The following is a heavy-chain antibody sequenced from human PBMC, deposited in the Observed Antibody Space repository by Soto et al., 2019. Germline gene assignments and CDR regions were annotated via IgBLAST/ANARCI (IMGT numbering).Heavy chain of an antibody. CDR3: ARDDDDSALDY. Sequence: PSETLSLTCIVSCGSISSCYWSWIRQPPGNGLDCIGYIYYSVITNXXPSLNSRXXISVDTSKNHXCLKLXPMTAASTAVYYCARDDDDSALDYWRKGTLVTVSS. V-gene: IGHV4-59*01. CDR1: CGSISSCY. D-gene: IGHD3-3*01. J-gene: IGHJ4*02. CDR2: IYYSVIT.